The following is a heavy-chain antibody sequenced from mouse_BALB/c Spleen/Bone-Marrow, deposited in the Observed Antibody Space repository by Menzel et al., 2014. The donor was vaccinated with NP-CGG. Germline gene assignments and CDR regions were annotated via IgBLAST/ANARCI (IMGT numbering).Heavy chain of an antibody. CDR2: ISSGGGST. Sequence: EVKLMESGGGLVKPGGSLKLSCAASGFGFSSSDMSWVRQTPEKRLEWVAYISSGGGSTYYPDTVKGRFTISRDNAKNILYLQMSSLKSEDTAMYYCATHYYGRFDYWGQGTTLTVSS. J-gene: IGHJ2*01. CDR3: ATHYYGRFDY. V-gene: IGHV5-12-1*01. D-gene: IGHD1-2*01. CDR1: GFGFSSSD.